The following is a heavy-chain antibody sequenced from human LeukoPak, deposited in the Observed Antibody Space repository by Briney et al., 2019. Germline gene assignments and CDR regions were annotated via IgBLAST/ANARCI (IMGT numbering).Heavy chain of an antibody. CDR3: AREGIAAEIDY. V-gene: IGHV1-2*02. D-gene: IGHD6-13*01. CDR2: INPNSGGT. CDR1: GYTFTDYY. J-gene: IGHJ4*02. Sequence: ASVKVSCKASGYTFTDYYVHWVRQAPGQGLEWMGWINPNSGGTHYPQKFQGRVTMTRDTSTSTVYMELSSLRSEDTAVYYCAREGIAAEIDYWGQGTLVTVSS.